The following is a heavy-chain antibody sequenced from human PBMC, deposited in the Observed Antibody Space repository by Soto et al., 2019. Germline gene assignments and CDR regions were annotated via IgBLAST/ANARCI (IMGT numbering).Heavy chain of an antibody. CDR1: GYSIRNGYY. CDR3: ARVGPYCGGDCYSPPP. D-gene: IGHD2-21*02. CDR2: IYHSGST. V-gene: IGHV4-38-2*02. Sequence: SETLSLTCTVSGYSIRNGYYWGWIRQPPGKGLEWIGTIYHSGSTYYNPSLKSRVTISVDASENHFSLKLSSVTAADTAVYYCARVGPYCGGDCYSPPPWGQGTLVTV. J-gene: IGHJ5*02.